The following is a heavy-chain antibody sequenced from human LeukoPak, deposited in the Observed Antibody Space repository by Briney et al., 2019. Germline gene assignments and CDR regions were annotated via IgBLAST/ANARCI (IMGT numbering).Heavy chain of an antibody. V-gene: IGHV1-69*05. D-gene: IGHD2-15*01. J-gene: IGHJ5*02. CDR1: GGTFSSYA. CDR2: IIPIFGTA. Sequence: ASVKVSCKASGGTFSSYAISWVRQAPGQGLEWMGRIIPIFGTANYAQKFQGKVTIPTDESTSTAYMELSSLRSEDTAVYYCARDRSVVVVAATHGWFDPWGQGTLVTVSS. CDR3: ARDRSVVVVAATHGWFDP.